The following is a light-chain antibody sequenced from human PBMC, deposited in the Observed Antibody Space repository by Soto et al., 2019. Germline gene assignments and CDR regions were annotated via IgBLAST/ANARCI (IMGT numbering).Light chain of an antibody. CDR1: QTVRNNY. V-gene: IGKV3-20*01. CDR2: DAS. J-gene: IGKJ4*01. CDR3: QKFSSYPLT. Sequence: EFLLTQSPGTLSLSPGDSATLSCRASQTVRNNYLAWYQQKPGQAPRLLIYDASSRATGIPDRLSGGGSGTDLTLTISRLEPEDFAVYYCQKFSSYPLTCGGGTKVDIK.